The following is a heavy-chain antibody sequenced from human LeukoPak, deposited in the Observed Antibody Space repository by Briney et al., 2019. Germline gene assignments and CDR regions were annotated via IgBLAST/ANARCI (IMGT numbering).Heavy chain of an antibody. V-gene: IGHV3-9*01. CDR3: ATPAGYSSSWYSFDY. D-gene: IGHD6-13*01. CDR2: ISWNSGSI. J-gene: IGHJ4*02. CDR1: GFTFEDYA. Sequence: GGSLRLSCAASGFTFEDYAMHWVRQAPGKGLEWVSGISWNSGSIGYADSVKGRFTISRDNAKSSLYLQMNSLRAEDTALYYCATPAGYSSSWYSFDYWGQGTLVTVSS.